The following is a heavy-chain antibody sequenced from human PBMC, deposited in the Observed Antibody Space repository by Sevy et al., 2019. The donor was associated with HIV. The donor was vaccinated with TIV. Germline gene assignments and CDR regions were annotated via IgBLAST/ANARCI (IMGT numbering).Heavy chain of an antibody. CDR3: ARDQPLLWFGELLMGGFDY. V-gene: IGHV3-7*01. CDR1: GFTFSSYW. CDR2: IKQDGSEK. J-gene: IGHJ4*02. D-gene: IGHD3-10*01. Sequence: GGSLRLSCAASGFTFSSYWMSWVRQAPGMGLEWVANIKQDGSEKYYVDSVKGRFTISRDNAKNSLYLQMNSLRAEDTAVYYCARDQPLLWFGELLMGGFDYWGQGTLVTVSS.